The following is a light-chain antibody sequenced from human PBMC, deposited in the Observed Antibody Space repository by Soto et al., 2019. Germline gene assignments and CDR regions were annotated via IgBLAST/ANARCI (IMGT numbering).Light chain of an antibody. V-gene: IGLV2-8*01. CDR1: SSDVGGNNY. CDR2: EVS. J-gene: IGLJ3*02. Sequence: QSALTQPPSASGSPGQSVTISCTGTSSDVGGNNYVSWYQQHPGKAPKLMIYEVSKRPSGVPDRFSGSKSGNTASLTVSGRQAEDEADYYCSSYAGSNWGFGGGTKLTVL. CDR3: SSYAGSNWG.